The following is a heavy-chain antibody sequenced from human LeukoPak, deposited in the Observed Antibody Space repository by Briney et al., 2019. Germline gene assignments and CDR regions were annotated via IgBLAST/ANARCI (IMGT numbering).Heavy chain of an antibody. J-gene: IGHJ6*02. Sequence: KFQGRVTITRDTSASTAYMELRSLRSDDTAVYYCARGRYCSGGSCPRYGMDVWGQGTTVTVSS. CDR3: ARGRYCSGGSCPRYGMDV. V-gene: IGHV1-3*01. D-gene: IGHD2-15*01.